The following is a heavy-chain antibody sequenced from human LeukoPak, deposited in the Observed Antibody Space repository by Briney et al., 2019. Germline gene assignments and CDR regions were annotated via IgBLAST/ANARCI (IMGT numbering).Heavy chain of an antibody. V-gene: IGHV1-69*13. CDR2: NIPIFGTA. CDR1: GGTFSSYA. Sequence: GASVKVSCKASGGTFSSYAISWVRQAPGQGLEWMGGNIPIFGTANYAQKFQGRVTITADESTSTAYMELSSLRSEDTAVYCCAGAPDYYDSSGYYDYWGQGTLVTVSS. J-gene: IGHJ4*02. CDR3: AGAPDYYDSSGYYDY. D-gene: IGHD3-22*01.